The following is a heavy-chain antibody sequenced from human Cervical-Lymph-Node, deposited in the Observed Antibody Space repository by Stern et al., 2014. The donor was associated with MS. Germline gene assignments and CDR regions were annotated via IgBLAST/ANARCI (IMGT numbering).Heavy chain of an antibody. CDR1: GFTFSSYG. J-gene: IGHJ4*02. CDR2: IWDDGSNK. CDR3: ARDRWYYDSSGILDY. D-gene: IGHD3-22*01. V-gene: IGHV3-33*01. Sequence: QVHLVESGGGVVQPGGSLRLSCAASGFTFSSYGMHWVRQAPGKGLEWVGVIWDDGSNKYYVDSVKGRFTISRDNSKNTLYLQMNSLRAEDTAVYYCARDRWYYDSSGILDYWGQGTLVTVSS.